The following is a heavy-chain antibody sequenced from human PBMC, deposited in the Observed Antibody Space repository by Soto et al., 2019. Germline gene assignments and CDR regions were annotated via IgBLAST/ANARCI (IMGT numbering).Heavy chain of an antibody. CDR3: AARGIVATIPAFDI. V-gene: IGHV1-2*02. J-gene: IGHJ3*02. D-gene: IGHD5-12*01. CDR1: GNTFTGYY. CDR2: INPNNDGT. Sequence: ASVKVSCKASGNTFTGYYIHWVRQAPGQGLEWMGWINPNNDGTTYGEKFQGRVTMTRDTSTSTAYMELSRLRSDDTAVYYCAARGIVATIPAFDIWGQGTMVTVSS.